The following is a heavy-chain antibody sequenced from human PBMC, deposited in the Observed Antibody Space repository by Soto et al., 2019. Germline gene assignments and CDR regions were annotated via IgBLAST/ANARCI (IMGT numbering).Heavy chain of an antibody. CDR1: GFTLSAYG. J-gene: IGHJ4*02. Sequence: QVQLVESGGGVVQPGRSLRLSCAASGFTLSAYGMHWVRQAPGKGLEWVAFIWYDGSNKYYADSVQGRFTISRDNSKTTLYLQMNSLRAEDTAVYYCAKGAGSGRNFDYWGQGTLVTVSS. CDR3: AKGAGSGRNFDY. D-gene: IGHD6-19*01. CDR2: IWYDGSNK. V-gene: IGHV3-33*06.